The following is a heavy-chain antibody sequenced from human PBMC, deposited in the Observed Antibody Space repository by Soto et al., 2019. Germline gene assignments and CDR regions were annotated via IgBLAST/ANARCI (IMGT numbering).Heavy chain of an antibody. J-gene: IGHJ4*02. CDR1: TFTFNTYW. CDR3: AKDSYSNYDYSDF. Sequence: PGGSVRLSCAASTFTFNTYWMHWVRQALGKGLVWVSRINSDGSSPTYADSVKGRFTISRDNAKNTLYLQMNSLRAEDTAVYYCAKDSYSNYDYSDFWGQGTLVTVSS. CDR2: INSDGSSP. D-gene: IGHD4-4*01. V-gene: IGHV3-74*01.